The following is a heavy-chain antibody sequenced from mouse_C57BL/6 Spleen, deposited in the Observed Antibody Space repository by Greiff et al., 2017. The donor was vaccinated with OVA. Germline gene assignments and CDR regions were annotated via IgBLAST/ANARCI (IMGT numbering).Heavy chain of an antibody. Sequence: QVQLKQSGPGILQSSQTLSLTCSFSGFSLSTSGMGVSWIRQPSGKGLEWLAHIYWDDDKRYNPSLKSRLTISKDTSRNQVFLKITSVDTADTATYYCARRATTVVATKREGYAMDYWGQGTSVTVSS. J-gene: IGHJ4*01. D-gene: IGHD1-1*01. CDR1: GFSLSTSGMG. CDR2: IYWDDDK. V-gene: IGHV8-12*01. CDR3: ARRATTVVATKREGYAMDY.